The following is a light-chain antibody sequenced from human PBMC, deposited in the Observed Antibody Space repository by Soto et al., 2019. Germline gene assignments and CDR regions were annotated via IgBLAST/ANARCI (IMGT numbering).Light chain of an antibody. CDR1: SNDIGKYNL. Sequence: QSVLTQPASVSGSPGQSITISCTGSSNDIGKYNLVSWYQQHSGSAPKLILYEVSGRPSGVPTRFSGSKSGNTASLTISGLQPEDEADYYCCSNVGVYSFIFGGGTQLTVL. CDR3: CSNVGVYSFI. CDR2: EVS. V-gene: IGLV2-23*02. J-gene: IGLJ2*01.